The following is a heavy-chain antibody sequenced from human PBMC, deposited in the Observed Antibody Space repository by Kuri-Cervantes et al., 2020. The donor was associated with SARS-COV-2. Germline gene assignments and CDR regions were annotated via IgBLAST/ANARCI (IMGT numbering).Heavy chain of an antibody. CDR1: GFTFSSYA. CDR3: AREGLQNGFDAFDI. CDR2: ISYDGSNK. V-gene: IGHV3-30-3*01. Sequence: GGSLRLSCAASGFTFSSYAMHWVRQAPGKGLEWVAVISYDGSNKYYADSVKGRFTISRDNSKNTLYLQMNSLRAEETAVYYCAREGLQNGFDAFDIWGQGTMVTVSS. J-gene: IGHJ3*02. D-gene: IGHD2-8*01.